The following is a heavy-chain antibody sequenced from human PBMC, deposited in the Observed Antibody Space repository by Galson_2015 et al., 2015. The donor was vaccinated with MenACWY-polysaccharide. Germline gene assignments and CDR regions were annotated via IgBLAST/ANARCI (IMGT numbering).Heavy chain of an antibody. CDR3: AKSPSPNGEYFGAERP. CDR1: GFSFSSYV. D-gene: IGHD3-10*01. CDR2: ISGSGTNT. Sequence: SLRLSCAASGFSFSSYVISWFRQAPGKGLEWVSSISGSGTNTYFAESVKGRFAISRDNSKNTIYLQMNGLRAEDTAIYYCAKSPSPNGEYFGAERPWGQGTLVTVSS. V-gene: IGHV3-23*01. J-gene: IGHJ1*01.